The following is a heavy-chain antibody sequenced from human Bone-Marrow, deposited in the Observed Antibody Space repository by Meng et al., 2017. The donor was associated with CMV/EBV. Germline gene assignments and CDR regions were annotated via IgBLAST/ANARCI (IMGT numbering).Heavy chain of an antibody. CDR2: IYYSGST. V-gene: IGHV4-39*01. D-gene: IGHD2-21*01. CDR1: GGSISSSSYY. Sequence: SETLSLTCTVSGGSISSSSYYWGWIRQPPGKGLEWIGSIYYSGSTYYNPSLKSRVTISVDTSKNQFSLKLSSVTAADTAAYYCARRVRSSNWFDPWGQGTLVTVSS. CDR3: ARRVRSSNWFDP. J-gene: IGHJ5*02.